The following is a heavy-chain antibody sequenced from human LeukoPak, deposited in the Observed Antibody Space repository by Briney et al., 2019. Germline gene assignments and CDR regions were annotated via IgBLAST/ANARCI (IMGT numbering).Heavy chain of an antibody. J-gene: IGHJ4*02. CDR1: GFTFDDYG. CDR2: ISGSVGST. V-gene: IGHV3-23*01. Sequence: GRSLRLSCAASGFTFDDYGMHWVRQAPGKGLEWVSAISGSVGSTYYADSVKGRFTISRDNSKNTLYLQMNSLRAEDTAVYYCAKDAGAVAGPIDYWGQGTLVTVSS. CDR3: AKDAGAVAGPIDY. D-gene: IGHD6-19*01.